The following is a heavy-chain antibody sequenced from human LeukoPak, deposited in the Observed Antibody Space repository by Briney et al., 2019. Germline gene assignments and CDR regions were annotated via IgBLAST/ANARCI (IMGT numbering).Heavy chain of an antibody. CDR3: ARKRHDSSGYHFDY. D-gene: IGHD3-22*01. J-gene: IGHJ4*02. V-gene: IGHV4-59*11. CDR1: GCSISSHY. Sequence: SETPSLTCTVSGCSISSHYWSWFRQPPGKELEWIGYIYYSGTTNYNPSLRSRVTISLDPYRTQFSLKLDSVTAADTAVYYCARKRHDSSGYHFDYWGQGTLVTVSS. CDR2: IYYSGTT.